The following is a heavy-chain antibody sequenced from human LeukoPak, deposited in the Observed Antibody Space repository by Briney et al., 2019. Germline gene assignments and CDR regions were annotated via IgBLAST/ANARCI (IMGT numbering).Heavy chain of an antibody. V-gene: IGHV5-51*01. CDR1: GYTITSNW. D-gene: IGHD4-23*01. CDR3: VRRDYSGHAAYFDY. J-gene: IGHJ4*02. CDR2: INPRDSET. Sequence: GESLKISCKGSGYTITSNWLGWVRQMPGKGLEWMGIINPRDSETVYSPSFQGQVTMSVDKSIGTAYLQWSSLKASDTAMYYCVRRDYSGHAAYFDYWGQGTLVTVSS.